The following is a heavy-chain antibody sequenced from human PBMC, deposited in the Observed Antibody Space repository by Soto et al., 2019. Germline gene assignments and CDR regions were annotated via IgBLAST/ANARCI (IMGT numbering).Heavy chain of an antibody. CDR2: IYPGDSDT. Sequence: GDSLKISCKGSGYSFTSYWIGWVRQMPGKGLEWMGIIYPGDSDTRYSPSFQGQVTISADKSISTAYLQWSSLKASDTATYYCARLGYYYGSGSYILYYYYGMDVWGQGTTVTVSS. J-gene: IGHJ6*02. D-gene: IGHD3-10*01. CDR3: ARLGYYYGSGSYILYYYYGMDV. V-gene: IGHV5-51*01. CDR1: GYSFTSYW.